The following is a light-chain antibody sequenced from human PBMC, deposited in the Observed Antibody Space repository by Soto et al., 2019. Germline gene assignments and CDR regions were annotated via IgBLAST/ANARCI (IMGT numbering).Light chain of an antibody. Sequence: QSVLTQPPSASGTPGQSVTISCSGSSSNIGSNTVDWYQQLPGTAPKLLIHTNDQRPSGVPDRFSGSKAGISASLAISGLRSEDEADYYCATWDDRLNAPVFGGGTKLTVL. V-gene: IGLV1-44*01. CDR1: SSNIGSNT. CDR3: ATWDDRLNAPV. CDR2: TND. J-gene: IGLJ3*02.